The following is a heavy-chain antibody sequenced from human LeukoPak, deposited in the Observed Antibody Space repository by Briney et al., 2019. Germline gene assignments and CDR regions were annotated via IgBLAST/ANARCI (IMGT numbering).Heavy chain of an antibody. J-gene: IGHJ4*02. Sequence: PGGSLRLSCAASGFTFDDYAMHWVRQAPGKGLEWVSGISWNSGSIGYADSVKGRFTISRDNAKNSLYLQMNSLRAEDTALYYCAKDIYGITMVRGVNFDYWGQGTLVTVSS. CDR2: ISWNSGSI. CDR1: GFTFDDYA. D-gene: IGHD3-10*01. V-gene: IGHV3-9*01. CDR3: AKDIYGITMVRGVNFDY.